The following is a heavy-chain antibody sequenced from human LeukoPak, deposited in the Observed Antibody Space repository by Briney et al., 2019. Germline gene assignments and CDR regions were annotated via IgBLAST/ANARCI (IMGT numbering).Heavy chain of an antibody. CDR2: IYYSGST. J-gene: IGHJ4*02. CDR1: GGSISSGDYY. V-gene: IGHV4-30-4*08. Sequence: PSETLSLTCTVSGGSISSGDYYWSWIRQPPGKGLEWIGYIYYSGSTYYNPSLKSRVTTSVDTSKNQFSLKLSSVTAADTAVYYCARAWSTTVTTLFDYWGQGTLVTVSS. D-gene: IGHD4-17*01. CDR3: ARAWSTTVTTLFDY.